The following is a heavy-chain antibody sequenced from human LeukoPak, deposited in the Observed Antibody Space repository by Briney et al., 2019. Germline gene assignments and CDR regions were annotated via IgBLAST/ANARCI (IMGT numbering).Heavy chain of an antibody. J-gene: IGHJ4*02. CDR1: GFTFSSYW. D-gene: IGHD2-15*01. CDR3: ASRLDCSGGSCRDY. CDR2: INSDGSST. V-gene: IGHV3-74*01. Sequence: RGGSLRLSCAASGFTFSSYWMHWVRQAPGKGLVWVSRINSDGSSTSYADSVKGRFTISRDNPKHTLYLQMNSLRAEDTAVYYCASRLDCSGGSCRDYWGQGTLVTVSS.